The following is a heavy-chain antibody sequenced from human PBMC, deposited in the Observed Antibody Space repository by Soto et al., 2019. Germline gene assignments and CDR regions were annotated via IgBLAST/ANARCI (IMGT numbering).Heavy chain of an antibody. CDR3: ARHPPTNSWPAALDY. CDR1: GFSVSSTY. D-gene: IGHD2-15*01. CDR2: LYVGGTT. Sequence: EVQLVETGGGLIRPGGSLTLSCAASGFSVSSTYMSWVRQAPGKGLQWVSVLYVGGTTYYANSVKGRFTISRDNSRNTLYLHLDSLTTEDTAVYYCARHPPTNSWPAALDYWGQGALVTVSS. V-gene: IGHV3-53*02. J-gene: IGHJ4*02.